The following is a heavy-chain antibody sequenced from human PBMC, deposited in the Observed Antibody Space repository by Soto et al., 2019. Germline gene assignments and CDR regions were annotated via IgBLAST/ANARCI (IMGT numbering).Heavy chain of an antibody. V-gene: IGHV1-69*13. Sequence: ASVKVSCKASGGTFSSYAISWVRQAPGQGLEWMGGIIPIFGTANYAQKFQGRVTITADESTSTAYMELSSLRSEDTAVYYCASLIRTRAKRNYYYYVDVWGKGTTVTVSS. CDR2: IIPIFGTA. CDR1: GGTFSSYA. J-gene: IGHJ6*03. D-gene: IGHD1-7*01. CDR3: ASLIRTRAKRNYYYYVDV.